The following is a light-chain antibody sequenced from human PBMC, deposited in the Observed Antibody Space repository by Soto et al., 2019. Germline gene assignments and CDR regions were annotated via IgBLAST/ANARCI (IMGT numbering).Light chain of an antibody. CDR2: DVS. CDR1: SSDVGGYDY. Sequence: QSVLTQPASVSGSPGQSITISCTGTSSDVGGYDYVSWYQQHPGKAPKLMICDVSNRPSGVSNRFSASKSGNTASLTISGLQAEDEADYYCSSYTSSTTVVFGGGTKLTVL. J-gene: IGLJ2*01. V-gene: IGLV2-14*01. CDR3: SSYTSSTTVV.